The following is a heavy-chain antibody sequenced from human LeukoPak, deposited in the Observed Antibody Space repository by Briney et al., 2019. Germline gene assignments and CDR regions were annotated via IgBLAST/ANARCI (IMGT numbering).Heavy chain of an antibody. D-gene: IGHD3-10*01. J-gene: IGHJ5*01. CDR1: GGSISSGGYY. CDR3: ARAPVVRGVFGWFDF. Sequence: PSQTLSLTCTVSGGSISSGGYYWSWIRQHPGKGLEWIGHRHDSGSSNYNPSLKSRVTISIDTSKNQFSLKLNSVTAADTADYYCARAPVVRGVFGWFDFWGQGVLVTVSS. V-gene: IGHV4-31*03. CDR2: RHDSGSS.